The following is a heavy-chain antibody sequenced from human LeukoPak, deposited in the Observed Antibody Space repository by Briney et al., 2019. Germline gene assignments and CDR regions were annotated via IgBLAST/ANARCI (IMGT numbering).Heavy chain of an antibody. CDR2: IRYDGSNK. Sequence: PGGSLRLSCAVSGFIFSTYGMHWVRQAPGKGLEWVAFIRYDGSNKYYADSVKGRFTISRDNSKNTLYLQMNSLRAEDTAVYYCARDTLGSSGYPNWGQGTLVIVSS. CDR1: GFIFSTYG. CDR3: ARDTLGSSGYPN. J-gene: IGHJ4*02. D-gene: IGHD6-19*01. V-gene: IGHV3-30*02.